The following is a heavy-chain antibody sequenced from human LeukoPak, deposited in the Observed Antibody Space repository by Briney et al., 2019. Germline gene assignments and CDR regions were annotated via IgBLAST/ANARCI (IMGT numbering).Heavy chain of an antibody. CDR1: GFIFSSYA. CDR3: ARAPSGWSDYWYFDL. D-gene: IGHD6-19*01. Sequence: GGSLRLSCAASGFIFSSYAIHWVRQAPGKGLEWVSLIYSGGVTYYADSVKGRFIISRDNSKNTLFLQMNSLRAEDTAVYYCARAPSGWSDYWYFDLWGRGTLVTVSS. J-gene: IGHJ2*01. V-gene: IGHV3-53*01. CDR2: IYSGGVT.